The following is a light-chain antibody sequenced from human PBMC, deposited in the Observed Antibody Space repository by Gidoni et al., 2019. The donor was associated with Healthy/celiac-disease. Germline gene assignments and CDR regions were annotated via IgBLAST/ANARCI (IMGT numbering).Light chain of an antibody. CDR2: DAS. Sequence: DIQITQSPSTLSASVGDRVTITCRASQSISSWLAWYQQKPGKAPKLLIYDASSLESGVPSRFSGSGSGTEFTLTISSLQPDDFATYYCQQYNSWTFGQXTKVEIK. V-gene: IGKV1-5*01. CDR1: QSISSW. CDR3: QQYNSWT. J-gene: IGKJ1*01.